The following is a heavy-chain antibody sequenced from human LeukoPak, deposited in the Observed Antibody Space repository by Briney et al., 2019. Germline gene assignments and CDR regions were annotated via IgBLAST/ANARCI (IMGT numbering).Heavy chain of an antibody. D-gene: IGHD4-11*01. CDR2: ISSDGFDK. J-gene: IGHJ4*02. CDR1: GFTFSDSA. CDR3: AKALAMTTVGYLQH. V-gene: IGHV3-30*18. Sequence: GGSLRLSCAASGFTFSDSALHWVRQAPGKGLEWVAVISSDGFDKYYADSVKGQCTISRDNSNSTMYLQMNNLRAEDTAVYYCAKALAMTTVGYLQHWGQGTLVTVSS.